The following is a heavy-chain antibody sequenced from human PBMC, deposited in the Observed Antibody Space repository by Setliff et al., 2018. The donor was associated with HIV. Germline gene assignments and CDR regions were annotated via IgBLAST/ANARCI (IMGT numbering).Heavy chain of an antibody. V-gene: IGHV3-30*02. J-gene: IGHJ6*03. CDR3: AKNARDYYYYYMDV. CDR1: GFNFGSYG. CDR2: IWYDGSSK. Sequence: LRLSCAASGFNFGSYGMHWVRQAPGKGLEWVAIIWYDGSSKYYADSVKGRFTISRDTSKDTLDLQMNSLRGEDTAVYYCAKNARDYYYYYMDVWGKGTTVTGSS.